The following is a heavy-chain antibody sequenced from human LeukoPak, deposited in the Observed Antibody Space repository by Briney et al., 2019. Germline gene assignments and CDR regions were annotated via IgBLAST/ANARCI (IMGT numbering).Heavy chain of an antibody. CDR2: IYYSGST. D-gene: IGHD1-20*01. CDR3: ASHGITGANINWFDP. V-gene: IGHV4-59*01. J-gene: IGHJ5*02. CDR1: GGSISSYY. Sequence: SETLSLTCTVSGGSISSYYWSWIRQPPGKGLEWIGYIYYSGSTNYNPSLKSRVTLSVDTSKNQFSLKVSSATAADTAVYYCASHGITGANINWFDPWGQGTLVTVSS.